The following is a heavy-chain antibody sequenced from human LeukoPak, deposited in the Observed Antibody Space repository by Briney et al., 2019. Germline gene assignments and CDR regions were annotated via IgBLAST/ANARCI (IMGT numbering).Heavy chain of an antibody. V-gene: IGHV3-53*01. CDR3: ARDHRVSVYGDYVGFDI. Sequence: PGGSLRLSCAASGFTVSSNYMSWVRQAPGKGLEWVSVIYSGGSTYYADSVKGRFTISRDNSKNTLYLQMNSLRAEDTAVYYCARDHRVSVYGDYVGFDIWGQGTMVTVSS. J-gene: IGHJ3*02. CDR1: GFTVSSNY. D-gene: IGHD4-17*01. CDR2: IYSGGST.